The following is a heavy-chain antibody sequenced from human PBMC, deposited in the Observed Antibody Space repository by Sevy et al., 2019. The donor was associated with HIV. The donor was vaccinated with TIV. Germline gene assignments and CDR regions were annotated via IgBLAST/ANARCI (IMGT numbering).Heavy chain of an antibody. CDR1: GGSISSSSYY. CDR2: IYYSGST. J-gene: IGHJ5*02. Sequence: SETLSLTCTVSGGSISSSSYYWGWIRQPPGKGLEWIGSIYYSGSTYYNPSLKSRVTISVDTSKNQFSRKLSSVTAADTAVYYCARLEPTNYDLWSGYYPVWFDPWGQGTLVTVSS. CDR3: ARLEPTNYDLWSGYYPVWFDP. D-gene: IGHD3-3*01. V-gene: IGHV4-39*01.